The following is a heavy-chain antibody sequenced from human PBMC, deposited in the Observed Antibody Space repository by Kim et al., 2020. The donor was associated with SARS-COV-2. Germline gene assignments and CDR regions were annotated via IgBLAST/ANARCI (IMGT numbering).Heavy chain of an antibody. D-gene: IGHD1-26*01. J-gene: IGHJ3*02. CDR3: ARADRRGSYLNDAFNI. V-gene: IGHV1-46*01. Sequence: ASVKVSCKASGYTFTSYYMHWVRQAPGQGLEWMGIINPSGGSTSYAQKFQGRVTMTRDTSTSTVYMELSSLRSEDTAVYYCARADRRGSYLNDAFNIWGQGTMVTVSS. CDR2: INPSGGST. CDR1: GYTFTSYY.